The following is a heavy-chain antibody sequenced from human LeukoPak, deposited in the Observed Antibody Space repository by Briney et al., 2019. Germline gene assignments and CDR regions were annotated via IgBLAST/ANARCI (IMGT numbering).Heavy chain of an antibody. Sequence: GGSLRLSCAGSGFTFRSYSMNWVRQAPGKGLEWVSSISSGSTYIYRADSLKGRFTTSRDNAKNSLYLQMNSLRAEDTAVYYCATSSHGDCSGGSCYYFDYWGQGTLVTVSS. D-gene: IGHD2-15*01. CDR3: ATSSHGDCSGGSCYYFDY. CDR2: ISSGSTYI. V-gene: IGHV3-21*01. J-gene: IGHJ4*02. CDR1: GFTFRSYS.